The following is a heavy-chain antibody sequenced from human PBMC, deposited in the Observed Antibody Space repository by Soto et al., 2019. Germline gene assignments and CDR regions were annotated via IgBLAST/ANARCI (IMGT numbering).Heavy chain of an antibody. J-gene: IGHJ4*02. D-gene: IGHD3-10*01. CDR2: ISIRSTTI. CDR1: EFTFSSYS. V-gene: IGHV3-48*02. CDR3: ARDPYYDSGTYYNHYATAFDY. Sequence: PGGSLRLSCVASEFTFSSYSMNWVRQAPGKGLEWVSYISIRSTTIYYADSVKGRFTISRDNAQNALYLQMNSLRDEDTAVYYCARDPYYDSGTYYNHYATAFDYWGQGTLVTVSS.